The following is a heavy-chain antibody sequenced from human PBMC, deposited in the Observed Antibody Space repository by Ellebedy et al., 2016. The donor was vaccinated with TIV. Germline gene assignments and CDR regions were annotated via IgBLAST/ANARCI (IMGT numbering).Heavy chain of an antibody. CDR2: LSGSGGMM. CDR1: GFIFSSYY. Sequence: GESLKISCVASGFIFSSYYMTWVRQAPGKGLEWISYLSGSGGMMDHADSVKGRFTISSDNAKNSLYLQLSSLRAEDTAVYYCARRSRGPSYYFDYWGQGALVTVSS. D-gene: IGHD3-10*01. J-gene: IGHJ4*02. CDR3: ARRSRGPSYYFDY. V-gene: IGHV3-48*03.